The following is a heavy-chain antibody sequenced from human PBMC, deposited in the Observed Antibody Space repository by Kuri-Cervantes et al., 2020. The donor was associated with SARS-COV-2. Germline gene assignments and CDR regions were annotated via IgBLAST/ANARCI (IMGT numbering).Heavy chain of an antibody. J-gene: IGHJ4*02. CDR1: GGSISNYF. CDR3: ARGGFGY. V-gene: IGHV4-59*05. Sequence: SETLSLTCTVSGGSISNYFWTWIRQPPGKGLEWIGSIYYSGSTYYNPSLKSRVTISVDTSKNQFSLKLSSVTAADTAVYYCARGGFGYWGQGTLVTVSS. CDR2: IYYSGST.